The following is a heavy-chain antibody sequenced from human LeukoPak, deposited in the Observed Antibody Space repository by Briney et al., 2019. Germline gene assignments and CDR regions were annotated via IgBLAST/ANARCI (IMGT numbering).Heavy chain of an antibody. D-gene: IGHD2-15*01. V-gene: IGHV4-4*07. Sequence: SETLSLTCTVSGGSLSSYYWSWIRQPAGKGLEWIGRIYTSGSTNYNPSLNSRVTMSVDTSKNQFSLKLSSVTAADTAVYYCARAPFCSGGSCYSRMNYYYYMDVWGKGTTVTVSS. CDR1: GGSLSSYY. CDR3: ARAPFCSGGSCYSRMNYYYYMDV. CDR2: IYTSGST. J-gene: IGHJ6*03.